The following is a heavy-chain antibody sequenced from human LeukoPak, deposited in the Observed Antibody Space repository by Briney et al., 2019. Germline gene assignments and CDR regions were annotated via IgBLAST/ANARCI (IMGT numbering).Heavy chain of an antibody. CDR3: ATTFPSMVRGVIITSDAFDI. J-gene: IGHJ3*02. CDR1: GDTLTELS. D-gene: IGHD3-10*01. V-gene: IGHV1-24*01. Sequence: ASVKVSCKVSGDTLTELSMHWVRQAPGKGLEWMGGFDPEDGETIYAQKFQGRVTMTEDTSTDTAYMELSSLRSEDTAVYYCATTFPSMVRGVIITSDAFDIWGQGTMVTVSS. CDR2: FDPEDGET.